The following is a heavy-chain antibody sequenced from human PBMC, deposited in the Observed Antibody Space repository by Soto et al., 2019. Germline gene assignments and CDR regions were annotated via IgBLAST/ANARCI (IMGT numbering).Heavy chain of an antibody. CDR1: GFTVGNNY. CDR3: AKGGRGSGSHYNSFGY. D-gene: IGHD3-10*01. V-gene: IGHV3-53*01. CDR2: IYSTGTT. Sequence: PGGSLRLSCAASGFTVGNNYMSWVRQAPGKGLEWVSLIYSTGTTKYADSVKGRFTVSRDNAKNTLYLQMNSLRAEDTAVYYCAKGGRGSGSHYNSFGYWGQGTLVTVSS. J-gene: IGHJ4*02.